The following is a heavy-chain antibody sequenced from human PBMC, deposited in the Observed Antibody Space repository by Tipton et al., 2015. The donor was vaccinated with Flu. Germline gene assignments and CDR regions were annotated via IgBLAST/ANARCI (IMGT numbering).Heavy chain of an antibody. CDR1: GGSISSYY. CDR3: ARIQGGYYGSESYDT. CDR2: VFYTGST. D-gene: IGHD3-10*01. V-gene: IGHV4-59*01. Sequence: TLSLTCSVSGGSISSYYWSWIRQPPGKGLEWIGDVFYTGSTDYNPSLKSRVTISVDTSKNQFSLELISVTAADTAVYYCARIQGGYYGSESYDTWGQGMRVTVSS. J-gene: IGHJ5*02.